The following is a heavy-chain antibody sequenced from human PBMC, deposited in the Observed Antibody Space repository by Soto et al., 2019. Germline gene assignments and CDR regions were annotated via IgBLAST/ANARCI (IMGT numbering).Heavy chain of an antibody. CDR1: GGTFSSYA. V-gene: IGHV1-69*12. CDR2: IIPIFGTA. CDR3: ARDVGSYGKEYYGMDV. D-gene: IGHD1-26*01. Sequence: QVQLVQSGAEVKKPGSSVKVSCKASGGTFSSYAISWVRQAPGQGLEWMGGIIPIFGTANYAQKFQGRVTITADDSTSTAYMELSSLRSEDTAVYYCARDVGSYGKEYYGMDVWGQGTTVTVSS. J-gene: IGHJ6*02.